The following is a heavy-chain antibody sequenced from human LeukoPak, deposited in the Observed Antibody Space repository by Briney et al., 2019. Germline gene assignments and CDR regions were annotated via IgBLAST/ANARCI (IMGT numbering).Heavy chain of an antibody. Sequence: SETLSLTCTVSGGSISSGSYYWSWIRQPAGKGLKWIGRIYASGSTNYNPSLKSRVTISVDTSKNQFSLKLSSVTAADTAVYYCARDRLQLQSWGQGTLVTVSS. J-gene: IGHJ5*02. D-gene: IGHD1-1*01. CDR2: IYASGST. CDR1: GGSISSGSYY. V-gene: IGHV4-61*02. CDR3: ARDRLQLQS.